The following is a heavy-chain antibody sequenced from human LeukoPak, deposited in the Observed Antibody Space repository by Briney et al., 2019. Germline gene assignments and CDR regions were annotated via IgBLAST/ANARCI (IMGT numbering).Heavy chain of an antibody. Sequence: ASVKVSCKASGYTFTGYYVHWVRQAPGQGLEWMGRINPNSGGTNYAQKFQGRVTMTRDTSISTAYMELSRLRSDDTAVYYCARDQNSGSYLFDYWGQGTLVTVSS. V-gene: IGHV1-2*06. CDR3: ARDQNSGSYLFDY. D-gene: IGHD1-26*01. CDR1: GYTFTGYY. J-gene: IGHJ4*02. CDR2: INPNSGGT.